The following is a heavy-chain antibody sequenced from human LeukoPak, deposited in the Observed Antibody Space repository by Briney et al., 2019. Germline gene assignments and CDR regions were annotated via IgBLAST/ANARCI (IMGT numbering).Heavy chain of an antibody. CDR1: GDTFIPYT. CDR3: ERDDCSPGTCLGGH. CDR2: SIPSLDVA. Sequence: GASGKVSCKASGDTFIPYTFSWVRQAPGQGRGGIGRSIPSLDVANDAQKFQGRVTLSVYRYTATTYMEVTSLRSEDTAIYYCERDDCSPGTCLGGHWGQGTLVTVSS. D-gene: IGHD2-15*01. V-gene: IGHV1-69*04. J-gene: IGHJ4*02.